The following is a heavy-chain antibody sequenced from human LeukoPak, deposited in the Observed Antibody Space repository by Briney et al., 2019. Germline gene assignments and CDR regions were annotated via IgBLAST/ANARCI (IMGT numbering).Heavy chain of an antibody. D-gene: IGHD6-13*01. CDR1: GFTFSDYW. Sequence: GGSLRLSCAASGFTFSDYWMTWVRQAPGKGLEWVANIKPDGSEKYYVDSVKGRFTISRDNAKNSLYLQMNSLRAEDTAVYYCARDSYSWYYFDYWGQGTLVTVSS. J-gene: IGHJ4*02. CDR3: ARDSYSWYYFDY. V-gene: IGHV3-7*01. CDR2: IKPDGSEK.